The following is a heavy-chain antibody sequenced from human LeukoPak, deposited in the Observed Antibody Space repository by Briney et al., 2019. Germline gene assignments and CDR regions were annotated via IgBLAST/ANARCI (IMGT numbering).Heavy chain of an antibody. CDR3: AREARYCTNGVCYPPYYFDY. CDR1: RGTFSSYA. Sequence: SVKVSCKASRGTFSSYAISWVRQAPGQGLEWMGGIIPIFGTANYAQKFQGRVTITTDESTSTAYMELSSLRSEDTAVYYCAREARYCTNGVCYPPYYFDYWGQGTLVTVSS. D-gene: IGHD2-8*01. CDR2: IIPIFGTA. V-gene: IGHV1-69*05. J-gene: IGHJ4*02.